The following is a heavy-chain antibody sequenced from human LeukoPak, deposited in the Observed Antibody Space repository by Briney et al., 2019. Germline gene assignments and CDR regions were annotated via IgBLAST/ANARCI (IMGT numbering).Heavy chain of an antibody. J-gene: IGHJ1*01. V-gene: IGHV1-69*13. D-gene: IGHD3-22*01. CDR1: GYTFISYG. Sequence: ASVKVSCKASGYTFISYGISWVRQAPGQGLEWMGGIIPIFGTANYAQKFQGRVTITADESTSTAYMELSSLRSDDTAVYYCARDYYDSSGYAEYFQHWGQGTLVTVSS. CDR2: IIPIFGTA. CDR3: ARDYYDSSGYAEYFQH.